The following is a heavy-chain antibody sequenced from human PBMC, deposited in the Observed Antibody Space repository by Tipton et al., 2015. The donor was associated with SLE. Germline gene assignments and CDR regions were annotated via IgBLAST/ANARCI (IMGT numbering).Heavy chain of an antibody. CDR3: ARCDTGSDY. CDR2: VYYRGST. CDR1: GTSISSGGYY. J-gene: IGHJ4*02. V-gene: IGHV4-31*03. D-gene: IGHD2-21*02. Sequence: TLSLTCTVSGTSISSGGYYWSWIRQHPGKGLEWIGYVYYRGSTNYNPPLKSRVTISVDTSKNQFSLKLSSVTAADTAVYYCARCDTGSDYWGQGTLVTVCS.